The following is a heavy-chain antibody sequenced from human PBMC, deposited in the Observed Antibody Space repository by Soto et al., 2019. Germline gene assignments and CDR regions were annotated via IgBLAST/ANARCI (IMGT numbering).Heavy chain of an antibody. V-gene: IGHV3-23*01. Sequence: GGSLRTSCATSRFTFRHDAMTWVRHARGKRLQLVSGISRNGGGTYEANSLKGRFTISRDNPKDTVFLQMDSLRAEDMAVYSCARVKWGYCSGDSCPLGSEYLQYWGQGTRGTGS. CDR3: ARVKWGYCSGDSCPLGSEYLQY. CDR1: RFTFRHDA. J-gene: IGHJ1*01. D-gene: IGHD2-15*01. CDR2: ISRNGGGT.